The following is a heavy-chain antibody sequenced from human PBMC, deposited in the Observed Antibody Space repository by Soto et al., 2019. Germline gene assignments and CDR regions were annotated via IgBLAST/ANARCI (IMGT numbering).Heavy chain of an antibody. CDR2: ITSTSTYT. CDR1: GFSFSDYY. D-gene: IGHD2-21*02. V-gene: IGHV3-11*05. CDR3: ARVRGDWLRHFDY. J-gene: IGHJ4*02. Sequence: QVQLLESGGVLVNPGGSLRLSCAASGFSFSDYYMAWIRQVPGKVLEWVSYITSTSTYTIYVYSVKGRFTISRDNANNSLFLQMNSLRVEDTAVYFCARVRGDWLRHFDYWGQGTLVTVSS.